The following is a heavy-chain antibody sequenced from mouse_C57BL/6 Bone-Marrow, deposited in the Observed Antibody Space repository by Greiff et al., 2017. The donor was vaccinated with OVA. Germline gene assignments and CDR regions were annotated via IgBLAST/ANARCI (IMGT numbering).Heavy chain of an antibody. CDR1: GFTFSDYG. CDR2: ISTGSSTI. V-gene: IGHV5-17*01. CDR3: ATDYAMDY. J-gene: IGHJ4*01. Sequence: EVKLMESGGGLVKPGGSLKLSCAASGFTFSDYGMHWVRQAPEKGLEWVAYISTGSSTIYYADTVKGRFTISRDNATNTLFLQMTSLRSEDTAMYYCATDYAMDYWGQGTSVTVSS.